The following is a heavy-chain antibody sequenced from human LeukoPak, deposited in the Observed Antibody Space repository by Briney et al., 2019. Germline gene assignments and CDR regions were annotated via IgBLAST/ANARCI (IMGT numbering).Heavy chain of an antibody. Sequence: SETLSLTCAVYGGSFSGYYWSWVRQPPGKGLEWIGEINHSGSTNYNPCLKRRVTISVDTSKNQFSLTLSSVTAADTAVYYCARGFGSGAWNWFDPWGQGTLVTVSS. V-gene: IGHV4-34*01. D-gene: IGHD2-15*01. J-gene: IGHJ5*02. CDR1: GGSFSGYY. CDR3: ARGFGSGAWNWFDP. CDR2: INHSGST.